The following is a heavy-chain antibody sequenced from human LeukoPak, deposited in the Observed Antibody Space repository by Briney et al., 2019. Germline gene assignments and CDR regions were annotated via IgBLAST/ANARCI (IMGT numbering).Heavy chain of an antibody. V-gene: IGHV3-48*01. D-gene: IGHD2-8*01. J-gene: IGHJ5*02. CDR3: AREGDCTNGVCYYNWFDP. CDR2: ISSSSSTI. Sequence: PGGSLRLSCAASGFTFSSYSMNWVRQAPGKGLEWVSYISSSSSTIYYADSVKGRFTISRDNAKNSLYLQMNSLRAEDTAVYYCAREGDCTNGVCYYNWFDPWGQGTLVTVSS. CDR1: GFTFSSYS.